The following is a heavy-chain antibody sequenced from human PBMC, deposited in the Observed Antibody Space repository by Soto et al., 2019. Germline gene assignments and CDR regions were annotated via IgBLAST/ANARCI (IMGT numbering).Heavy chain of an antibody. CDR2: ISYDGSNK. CDR1: GFTFSSYG. CDR3: AKDTYYYDRSGYYTYDY. J-gene: IGHJ4*02. V-gene: IGHV3-30*18. D-gene: IGHD3-22*01. Sequence: GGSLRLSCAASGFTFSSYGVHWVRQAPGKGLEWVAVISYDGSNKQYADSVKGRFTISRDNSKNTLDLQMNSLRAEDTAVYYCAKDTYYYDRSGYYTYDYWGQGTLVTVS.